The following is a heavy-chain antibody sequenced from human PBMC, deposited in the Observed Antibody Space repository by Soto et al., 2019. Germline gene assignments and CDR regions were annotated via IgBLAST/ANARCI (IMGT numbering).Heavy chain of an antibody. CDR2: ISWNSGSI. Sequence: GGSLRLSCAASGFTFDDYAMHWVRQAPGKGLEWVSGISWNSGSIGYADSVKGRFTISRDNAKNSLYLQMNSLRDEDTAVYYCARRSVFDYWGQGTLVTVSS. CDR1: GFTFDDYA. D-gene: IGHD1-26*01. V-gene: IGHV3-9*01. CDR3: ARRSVFDY. J-gene: IGHJ4*02.